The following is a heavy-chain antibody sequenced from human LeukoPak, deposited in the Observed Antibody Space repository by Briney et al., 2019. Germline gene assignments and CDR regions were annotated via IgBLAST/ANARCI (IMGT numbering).Heavy chain of an antibody. V-gene: IGHV3-21*01. CDR2: ISSSSSYI. CDR3: ARATMVRTSYYYGMDV. CDR1: GFTFSSYS. D-gene: IGHD3-10*01. Sequence: PGGSLRLSCAASGFTFSSYSMNWVRQAPGKGLEWVSSISSSSSYIYYADSVKGRFTISRDNAKNSLYLQMNSLRAEDTVVYYCARATMVRTSYYYGMDVWGQGTTVTVSS. J-gene: IGHJ6*02.